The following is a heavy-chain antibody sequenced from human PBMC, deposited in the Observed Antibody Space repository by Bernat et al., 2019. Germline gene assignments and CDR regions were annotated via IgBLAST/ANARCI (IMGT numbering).Heavy chain of an antibody. CDR1: GYTFTSYY. V-gene: IGHV1-46*01. J-gene: IGHJ5*02. CDR2: INPSGGST. Sequence: QVQLVQSGAEVKKPGASVKVSCKASGYTFTSYYMHWVRQAPGQGLEWMGIINPSGGSTSYAQKFQGRVTITRDTSASTAYMELSSLRSEDTAVYYCAREYYDILTGFNWFDPWGQGTLVTVSS. D-gene: IGHD3-9*01. CDR3: AREYYDILTGFNWFDP.